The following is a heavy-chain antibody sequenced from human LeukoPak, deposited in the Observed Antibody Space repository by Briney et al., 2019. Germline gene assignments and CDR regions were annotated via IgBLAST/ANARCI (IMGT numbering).Heavy chain of an antibody. CDR2: IYTSGST. CDR3: ARELQAYYYDSSGYRFDY. Sequence: PSETLSLTCAVSGGSISSSSYYWSWIRQPAGKGLEWIGRIYTSGSTNYNPSLKSRVTMSVDTSKNQFSLKLSSVTAADTAVYYCARELQAYYYDSSGYRFDYWGQGTLVTVSS. CDR1: GGSISSSSYY. D-gene: IGHD3-22*01. J-gene: IGHJ4*02. V-gene: IGHV4-61*02.